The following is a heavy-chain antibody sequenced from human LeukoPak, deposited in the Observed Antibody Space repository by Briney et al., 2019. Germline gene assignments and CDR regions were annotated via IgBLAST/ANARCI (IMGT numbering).Heavy chain of an antibody. Sequence: PGGSLRLSYAVSGFSFSGYWMTWVRQAPGKGLEGVANIKQDGSEKHYVDSAKGRFTISRDNAENSLFLQMNSLRVEDTAVYYCAREWQGGIAAAGTRIEGDYWGQGTLVAVSS. J-gene: IGHJ4*02. CDR1: GFSFSGYW. CDR2: IKQDGSEK. CDR3: AREWQGGIAAAGTRIEGDY. D-gene: IGHD6-13*01. V-gene: IGHV3-7*01.